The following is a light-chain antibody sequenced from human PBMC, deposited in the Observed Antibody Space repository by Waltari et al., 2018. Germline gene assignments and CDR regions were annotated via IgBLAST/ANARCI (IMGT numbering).Light chain of an antibody. V-gene: IGKV1-39*01. CDR2: GAS. CDR1: QNIDRY. Sequence: DIQMTQSPSSLSASVGDRVTITCRTSQNIDRYLNWYQHKPGKAPKLLIFGASNLQSGVPSRFSGSRSWTDFSVTMSTLQPDDFAGYYGQQRFRPARVFGGGTKVGI. CDR3: QQRFRPARV. J-gene: IGKJ4*01.